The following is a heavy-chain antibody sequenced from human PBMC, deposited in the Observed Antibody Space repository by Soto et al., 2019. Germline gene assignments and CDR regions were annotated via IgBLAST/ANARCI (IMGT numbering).Heavy chain of an antibody. Sequence: QVQLVESGGGVVQPGRSLRLSCAASGFTFSSYGMHWVRQAPGKGLEWVAVIWYDGSNKYYADSVKGRFTISRDNSKNTLYLQMNSLRAEDTAVYYCARDPRRIAQPLHYFDYWGQGTLVTVSS. CDR1: GFTFSSYG. V-gene: IGHV3-33*01. D-gene: IGHD2-15*01. CDR2: IWYDGSNK. J-gene: IGHJ4*02. CDR3: ARDPRRIAQPLHYFDY.